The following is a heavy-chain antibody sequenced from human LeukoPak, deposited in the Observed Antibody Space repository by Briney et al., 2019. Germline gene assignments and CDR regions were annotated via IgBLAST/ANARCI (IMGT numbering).Heavy chain of an antibody. V-gene: IGHV4-59*01. CDR1: GGSISSYY. CDR2: IYYSGST. J-gene: IGHJ4*02. CDR3: AITNWNYDVVY. D-gene: IGHD1-7*01. Sequence: SETLPLTCTVSGGSISSYYWSWIRQPPGKGLEWIGYIYYSGSTNYNPSLKSRVTISVDTSKNQFSLKLSSVTAADTAVYYCAITNWNYDVVYWGQGTLVTVSS.